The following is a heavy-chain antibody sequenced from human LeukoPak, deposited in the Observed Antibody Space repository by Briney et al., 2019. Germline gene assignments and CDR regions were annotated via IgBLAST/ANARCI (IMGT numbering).Heavy chain of an antibody. CDR1: GYTFTSYG. CDR3: ARAYYYDSSRGDY. Sequence: SVKVSCKASGYTFTSYGISWVRQAPGQGLEWMGGIIPIFGTANYAQKFQGRVTITADESTSTAYMELSSLRSEDTAVYYCARAYYYDSSRGDYWGQGTLVTVSS. D-gene: IGHD3-22*01. V-gene: IGHV1-69*13. J-gene: IGHJ4*02. CDR2: IIPIFGTA.